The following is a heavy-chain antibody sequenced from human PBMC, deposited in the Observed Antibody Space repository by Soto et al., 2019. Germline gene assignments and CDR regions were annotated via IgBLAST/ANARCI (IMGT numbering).Heavy chain of an antibody. CDR1: GFTFTSSA. D-gene: IGHD1-26*01. J-gene: IGHJ4*02. Sequence: QMQLVQSGPEVKKPGTSVKVSCKASGFTFTSSAVQWVRQARGQRLEWIGWIVVGSGNTNYAQKFQERVTITRDMSTSTAYMELSSLRSEDTAVYYCAADYSGSYFDYWGQGTLVTVSS. CDR3: AADYSGSYFDY. V-gene: IGHV1-58*01. CDR2: IVVGSGNT.